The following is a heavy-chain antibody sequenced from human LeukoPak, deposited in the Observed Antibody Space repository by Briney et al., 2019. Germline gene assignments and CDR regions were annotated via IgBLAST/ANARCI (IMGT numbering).Heavy chain of an antibody. J-gene: IGHJ3*02. Sequence: PSETLSLTCTVSGGSISGYYWSWIRQPPGKGLEWIGFIYYSGSTTYNPSLKSRVTISVDTSKNQFSLKLSSVTAADTAVYYCARDRGELLPGGAFDIWGQGTMVTVSS. CDR1: GGSISGYY. V-gene: IGHV4-59*01. D-gene: IGHD1-26*01. CDR2: IYYSGST. CDR3: ARDRGELLPGGAFDI.